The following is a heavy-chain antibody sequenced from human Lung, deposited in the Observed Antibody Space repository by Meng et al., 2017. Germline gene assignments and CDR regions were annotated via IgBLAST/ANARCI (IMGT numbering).Heavy chain of an antibody. CDR2: INHSGST. CDR3: ARGPTTMAHDFDY. V-gene: IGHV4-34*01. Sequence: QGRLKQWGPGWLSRWETLPLPCVVSGGSFSDYYWSWLRQPPGKGLEWIGEINHSGSTNYNPSLESRATISVDTSQNNLSLKLSSVTAADSAVYYCARGPTTMAHDFDYWGQGTLVTVSS. CDR1: GGSFSDYY. D-gene: IGHD4-11*01. J-gene: IGHJ4*02.